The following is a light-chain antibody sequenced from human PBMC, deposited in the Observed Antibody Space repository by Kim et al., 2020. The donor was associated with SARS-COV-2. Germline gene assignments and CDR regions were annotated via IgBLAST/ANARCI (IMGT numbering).Light chain of an antibody. CDR2: QDS. J-gene: IGLJ2*01. Sequence: VSPGQTARLTCSGDKLGDKYACWYQQKPGQSPVLVIYQDSKRPSGIPERFSGSNSGNTATLTISGTQAMDEADYYCQAWDSSTVVFGGGTKVTVL. CDR3: QAWDSSTVV. CDR1: KLGDKY. V-gene: IGLV3-1*01.